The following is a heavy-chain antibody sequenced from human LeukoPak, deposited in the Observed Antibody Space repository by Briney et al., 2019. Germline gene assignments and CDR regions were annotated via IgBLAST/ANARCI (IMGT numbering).Heavy chain of an antibody. CDR2: IYWDDDK. D-gene: IGHD3-10*01. CDR1: GFSLSTSGVA. V-gene: IGHV2-5*02. J-gene: IGHJ4*02. CDR3: ARSYYYSSGTYYNDY. Sequence: SGPALVKPTQTLTLTCIFSGFSLSTSGVAVAWIRQPPGKALEWLAPIYWDDDKRYSPSLKSRLTITKDTSKNHVVLTMTNMDPVDTATYYCARSYYYSSGTYYNDYWGQGTQVTVSS.